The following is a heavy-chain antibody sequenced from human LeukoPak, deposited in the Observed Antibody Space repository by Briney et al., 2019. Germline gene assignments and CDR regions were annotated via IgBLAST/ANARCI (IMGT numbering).Heavy chain of an antibody. J-gene: IGHJ3*02. V-gene: IGHV1-69*13. CDR2: IIPIFGTA. D-gene: IGHD3-22*01. CDR3: AVIQDSGYDAFDI. CDR1: GGTFSSYA. Sequence: SVQVSCKASGGTFSSYAISWVRQAPGQGLEWMGGIIPIFGTANYAQKFQGRVTITADESTSTAYMELSSLRSEDTAVYYCAVIQDSGYDAFDIWGQGTMVTVSS.